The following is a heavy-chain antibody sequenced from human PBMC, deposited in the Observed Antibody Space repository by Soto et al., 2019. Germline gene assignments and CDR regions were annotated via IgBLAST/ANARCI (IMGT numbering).Heavy chain of an antibody. CDR1: GGSISTYY. J-gene: IGHJ4*02. CDR3: ARGEESYFYFFHY. V-gene: IGHV4-59*01. CDR2: INYRGNT. Sequence: PSETLSLTCTVSGGSISTYYWTWIRQPPGKGLEWIGYINYRGNTNYNPSLKSRLTISIDTSKNQFSLKLNSVTAADTAVYYCARGEESYFYFFHYWGRGTRVTVSS. D-gene: IGHD2-21*02.